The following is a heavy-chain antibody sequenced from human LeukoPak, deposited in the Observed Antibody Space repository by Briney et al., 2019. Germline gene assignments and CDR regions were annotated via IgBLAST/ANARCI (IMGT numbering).Heavy chain of an antibody. CDR3: ATAREGVVPAAMKGGGYYYYGMDV. Sequence: ALVKVSCKVSGYTLTELSMHWVRQAPGKGLEWMGGFDPEDGETIYAQKFQGRVTMTEDTSTDTAYMELSSLRSEDTAVYYCATAREGVVPAAMKGGGYYYYGMDVWGQGTTVTVSS. CDR2: FDPEDGET. CDR1: GYTLTELS. J-gene: IGHJ6*02. D-gene: IGHD2-2*01. V-gene: IGHV1-24*01.